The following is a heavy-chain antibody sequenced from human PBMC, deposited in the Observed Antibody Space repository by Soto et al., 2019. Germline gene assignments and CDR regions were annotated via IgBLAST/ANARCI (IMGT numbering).Heavy chain of an antibody. V-gene: IGHV3-23*01. CDR3: ARDGGPVIITSDS. Sequence: EVQLLESGGGLVQPGGSLRLSCAASGFIFSDYAMSWVRHVPGKGLQWVSVISGSSGRTDYADSVRGRFTISRDNSKNTLYLDIDSLRGEDTAVYYCARDGGPVIITSDSWGPGTLVHVSS. D-gene: IGHD3-22*01. J-gene: IGHJ4*02. CDR2: ISGSSGRT. CDR1: GFIFSDYA.